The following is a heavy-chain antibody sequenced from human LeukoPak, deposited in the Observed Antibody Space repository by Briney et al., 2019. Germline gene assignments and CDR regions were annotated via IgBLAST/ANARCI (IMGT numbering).Heavy chain of an antibody. J-gene: IGHJ4*02. D-gene: IGHD3-10*01. CDR3: ARDPYGSGDGYFDY. Sequence: GRSLRLSCAASGFTFSDHGMHWVRQAPGKGLEWVAIIWYNGSKKYYAESVKGRFTISRDNSKNTLYLQMSSLRAEDTAVYYCARDPYGSGDGYFDYWGQGTLVTVSS. V-gene: IGHV3-33*01. CDR1: GFTFSDHG. CDR2: IWYNGSKK.